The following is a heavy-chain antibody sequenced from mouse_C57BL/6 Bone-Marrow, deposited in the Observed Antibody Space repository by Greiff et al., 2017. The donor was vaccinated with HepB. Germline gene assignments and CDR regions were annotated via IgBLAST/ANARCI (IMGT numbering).Heavy chain of an antibody. CDR2: ISSGGSYT. V-gene: IGHV5-6*01. J-gene: IGHJ4*01. CDR1: GFTFSSYG. Sequence: EVKLVESGGDLVKPGGSLKLSCAASGFTFSSYGMSWVRQTPDKRLEWVATISSGGSYTYYPDSVKGRFTISRDNIKNTLYLQMSSLKSEDTAMYYCVRHGSKNMYYVMDYRGQGTSDTVSS. D-gene: IGHD1-1*01. CDR3: VRHGSKNMYYVMDY.